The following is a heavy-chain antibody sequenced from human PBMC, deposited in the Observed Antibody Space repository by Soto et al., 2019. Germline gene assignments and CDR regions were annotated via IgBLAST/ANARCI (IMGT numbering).Heavy chain of an antibody. CDR3: ARGGAVTTFYDYYGMDV. D-gene: IGHD4-4*01. CDR2: IIPIFGTA. Sequence: QVQLVQSGAEVKKPGSSVKVSCKASGGTFSSYAISWVRQAPGQGLEWMGGIIPIFGTANYAQKFQGRVKITADESTSTAYMELSSLRSEDTAVYYCARGGAVTTFYDYYGMDVWGQGTTVTVSS. J-gene: IGHJ6*02. V-gene: IGHV1-69*12. CDR1: GGTFSSYA.